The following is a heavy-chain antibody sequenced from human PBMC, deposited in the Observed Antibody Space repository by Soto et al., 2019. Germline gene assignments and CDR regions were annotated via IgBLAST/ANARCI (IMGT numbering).Heavy chain of an antibody. D-gene: IGHD2-15*01. CDR1: GFTFSSCT. CDR3: WGCSGGACHKGYGVDV. V-gene: IGHV3-21*06. J-gene: IGHJ6*02. CDR2: ISPSSGHI. Sequence: EVHLVESGGGLVKPGGSLRLSCAVSGFTFSSCTMNWVRQAPGKGLEWVSSISPSSGHIYYADSVKGRFTISRDNAKNSLFLQLHSLRGEDTAVCYCWGCSGGACHKGYGVDVWGQGTTVTVSS.